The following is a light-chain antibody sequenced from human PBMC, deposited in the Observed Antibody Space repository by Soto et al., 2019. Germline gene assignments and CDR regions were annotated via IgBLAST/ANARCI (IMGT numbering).Light chain of an antibody. J-gene: IGKJ3*01. CDR3: QQYGSSPIT. Sequence: EIVLTQSPGTLSLSRGDRATLSCRASQSVSSDYLAWYQQKPGQAPRLLILGASIRATGISDRFGGSGSGTDFTLTISRLEPEDFAVYYCQQYGSSPITFGPGTKVDIK. V-gene: IGKV3-20*01. CDR2: GAS. CDR1: QSVSSDY.